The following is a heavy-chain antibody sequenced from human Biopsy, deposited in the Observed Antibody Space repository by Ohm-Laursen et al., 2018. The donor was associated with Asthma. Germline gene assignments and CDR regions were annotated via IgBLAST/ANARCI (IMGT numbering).Heavy chain of an antibody. CDR2: ISYGGKT. Sequence: SDTLSLTWTVSGGSMTPTSHYWDWIRQAPGKGLEWIGYISYGGKTSYNPSLKIRVTISKDPSKNQFSLRLTSVTAADTAVYFCARRITIFGVVQKDHGMDAWGQGTTVIVSS. CDR1: GGSMTPTSHY. V-gene: IGHV4-39*01. J-gene: IGHJ6*02. CDR3: ARRITIFGVVQKDHGMDA. D-gene: IGHD3-3*01.